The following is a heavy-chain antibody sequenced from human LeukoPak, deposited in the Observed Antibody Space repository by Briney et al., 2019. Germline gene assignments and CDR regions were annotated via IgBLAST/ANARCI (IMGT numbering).Heavy chain of an antibody. D-gene: IGHD6-13*01. CDR2: IGGSGGST. V-gene: IGHV3-23*01. J-gene: IGHJ6*03. CDR1: GFTFSSYT. CDR3: AKPHIAAADYYYYYMDV. Sequence: GGSLRPSCTASGFTFSSYTMSWVRRAPGKGLEWVSAIGGSGGSTNYADSVKGRFTISRDNSRNTLFLQMNSLRAEDTALYYCAKPHIAAADYYYYYMDVWAKGPRSPSP.